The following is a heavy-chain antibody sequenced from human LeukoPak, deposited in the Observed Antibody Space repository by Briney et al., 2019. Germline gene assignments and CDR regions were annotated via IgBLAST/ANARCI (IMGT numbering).Heavy chain of an antibody. D-gene: IGHD4-17*01. Sequence: PGGSLRLSCAASGFTFSTYAMHWVRQAPGKGLEWVAVIWYDRTNKYYADSVKGRFTISRDNSKNTLYLQMSSLRAEDTAVCYCARDRLTTVITFHFDYWGQGTLVTVSS. J-gene: IGHJ4*02. CDR3: ARDRLTTVITFHFDY. V-gene: IGHV3-33*01. CDR1: GFTFSTYA. CDR2: IWYDRTNK.